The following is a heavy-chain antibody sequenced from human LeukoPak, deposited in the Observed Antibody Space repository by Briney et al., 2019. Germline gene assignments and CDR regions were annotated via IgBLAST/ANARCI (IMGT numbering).Heavy chain of an antibody. CDR2: ISSSGST. V-gene: IGHV4-61*02. D-gene: IGHD6-13*01. CDR3: AQGFIAAAGLVGY. Sequence: PSETLSLTCTVSGDSISSGDYYWSWIRQPAGKGLEWIGRISSSGSTNYNPSLKSRVTISVDTSKNQFSLKLSSVTAADTAVYYCAQGFIAAAGLVGYWGQGTLVTVSS. J-gene: IGHJ4*02. CDR1: GDSISSGDYY.